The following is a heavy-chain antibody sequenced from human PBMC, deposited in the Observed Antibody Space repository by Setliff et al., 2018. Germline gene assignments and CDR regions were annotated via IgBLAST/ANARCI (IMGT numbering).Heavy chain of an antibody. CDR1: GGSTSSSSYY. Sequence: TSETLSLTCTVSGGSTSSSSYYWGWIRQPPGKGLEWIGSIYYSGSTYYNPSFRGQVTISADKSISTAYLQWSSLKASDTAMYYCARSPAYCSSTSCYLQWFDPWGQGTLVTVSS. CDR2: IYYSGST. J-gene: IGHJ5*02. D-gene: IGHD2-2*01. V-gene: IGHV4-39*07. CDR3: ARSPAYCSSTSCYLQWFDP.